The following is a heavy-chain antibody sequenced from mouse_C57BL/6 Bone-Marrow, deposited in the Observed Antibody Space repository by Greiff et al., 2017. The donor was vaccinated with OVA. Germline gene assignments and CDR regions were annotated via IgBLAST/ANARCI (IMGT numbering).Heavy chain of an antibody. D-gene: IGHD1-1*01. J-gene: IGHJ2*01. Sequence: VQLKESGPELVKPGASVKISCKASGYTFTDYNMDWVKQSHGKSLEWIGDINPNNGGTIYNQKFQGKATLTVDKSSSTAYMELRSLTSEDTAVYYCARRITTVVGYYFDYWGQGTTLTVSS. CDR2: INPNNGGT. V-gene: IGHV1-18*01. CDR1: GYTFTDYN. CDR3: ARRITTVVGYYFDY.